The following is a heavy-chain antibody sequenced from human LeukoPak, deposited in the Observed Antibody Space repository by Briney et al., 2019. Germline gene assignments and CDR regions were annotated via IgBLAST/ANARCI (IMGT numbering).Heavy chain of an antibody. CDR3: ARELPSTGYSSGNEGY. V-gene: IGHV4-30-2*01. J-gene: IGHJ4*02. D-gene: IGHD6-25*01. Sequence: SETLSLTCTVSGGSISSGGYYWSWIRQPPGKGLEWIGYIYHSGSTHYNPSLKSRVTISVDRSKNQFSLKLSSVTAADTAVYYCARELPSTGYSSGNEGYWGQGTLVTVSS. CDR2: IYHSGST. CDR1: GGSISSGGYY.